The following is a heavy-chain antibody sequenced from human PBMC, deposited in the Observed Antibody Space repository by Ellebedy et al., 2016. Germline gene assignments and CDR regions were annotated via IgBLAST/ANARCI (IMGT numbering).Heavy chain of an antibody. CDR1: GFGFSGYW. CDR3: ARDKWWYDY. CDR2: IEQDGSEQ. Sequence: GGSLRLSCEASGFGFSGYWMSWVRQAPGKGLEWVATIEQDGSEQFYVDSVKGRITISRDNAKNSLYLQMNSLRVEDTAVYYCARDKWWYDYWGQGTLVTVSS. V-gene: IGHV3-7*03. D-gene: IGHD2-15*01. J-gene: IGHJ1*01.